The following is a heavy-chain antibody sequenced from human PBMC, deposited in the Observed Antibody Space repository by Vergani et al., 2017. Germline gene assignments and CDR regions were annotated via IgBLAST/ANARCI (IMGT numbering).Heavy chain of an antibody. CDR3: AKALAGGYYYYYMDV. Sequence: EVQLVESGGGLVQPGRSLRLSCAASGFTFDDYAMHWVRQAPGKGLAWVSGISWNSGSIGYADSVKGRFTISRDKAKNSLYLQMNRLRAEDTALYYCAKALAGGYYYYYMDVWGKGTTVTVSS. CDR1: GFTFDDYA. D-gene: IGHD4-23*01. V-gene: IGHV3-9*01. J-gene: IGHJ6*03. CDR2: ISWNSGSI.